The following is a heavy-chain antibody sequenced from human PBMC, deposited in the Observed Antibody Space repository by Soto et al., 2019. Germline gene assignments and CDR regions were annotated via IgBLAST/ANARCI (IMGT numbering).Heavy chain of an antibody. D-gene: IGHD6-19*01. CDR3: ARFWYSCGGLDGFDF. Sequence: QVQLVQSGAEVKKPGSSVKVSCKASGGTFSSYAISWVRQAPGQGLEWMGGIIPIFGTANYAQKFQGRVTSTADESACTAYMGLSSLRSEDTGVYYCARFWYSCGGLDGFDFWGQGTMVTVSS. V-gene: IGHV1-69*12. J-gene: IGHJ3*01. CDR2: IIPIFGTA. CDR1: GGTFSSYA.